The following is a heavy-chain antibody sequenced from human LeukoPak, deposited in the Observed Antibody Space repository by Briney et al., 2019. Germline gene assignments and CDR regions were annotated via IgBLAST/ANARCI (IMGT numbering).Heavy chain of an antibody. Sequence: SQTLSLTCAISGDSVSSNSAAWNWIMQSPSRGLEWLGRTYYRSKWYNNYAVSVKSRITINPDTSKNQFSLQLNSVTPDDTAVYYCAREETMVRGADFDYWGQGTLVTVSS. CDR3: AREETMVRGADFDY. D-gene: IGHD3-10*01. V-gene: IGHV6-1*01. J-gene: IGHJ4*02. CDR1: GDSVSSNSAA. CDR2: TYYRSKWYN.